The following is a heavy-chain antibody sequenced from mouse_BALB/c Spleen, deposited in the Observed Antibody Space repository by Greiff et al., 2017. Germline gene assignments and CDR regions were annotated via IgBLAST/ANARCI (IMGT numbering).Heavy chain of an antibody. Sequence: VQVVESGPGLVAPSQSLSITCTVSGFSLTSYGVHWVRQPPGKGLEWLGVIWAGGSTNYNSALMSRLSISKDNSKSQVFLKMNSLQTDDTAMYYCARDNLSYWYFDVWGAGTTVTVSS. D-gene: IGHD6-2*01. V-gene: IGHV2-9*02. CDR3: ARDNLSYWYFDV. CDR1: GFSLTSYG. J-gene: IGHJ1*01. CDR2: IWAGGST.